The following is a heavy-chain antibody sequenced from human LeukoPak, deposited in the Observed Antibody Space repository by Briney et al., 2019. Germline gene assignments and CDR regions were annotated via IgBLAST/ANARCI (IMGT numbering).Heavy chain of an antibody. CDR1: GFTFSSYG. CDR3: AREEHDYVWGSYRYYYYYGIDV. CDR2: ISFDGSNE. V-gene: IGHV3-30*03. D-gene: IGHD3-16*02. J-gene: IGHJ6*02. Sequence: GRSLRLSCAASGFTFSSYGMHWVRQSPGRGLEWVSFISFDGSNEFYADSLKGRFTISRDNSKDTLYLQMDSLRAEDTALYYCAREEHDYVWGSYRYYYYYGIDVWGQGTTVTVSS.